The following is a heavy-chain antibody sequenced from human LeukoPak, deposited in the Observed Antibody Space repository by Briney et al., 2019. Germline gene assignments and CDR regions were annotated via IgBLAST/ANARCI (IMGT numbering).Heavy chain of an antibody. V-gene: IGHV1-2*02. D-gene: IGHD3-3*01. J-gene: IGHJ4*02. Sequence: ASVKVSCKASGYTFTGYYMHWVRQAPGQGLEWMGWINPNSGGTNYAQKFQGRVTMTRDTSISTAYMELSRLRSDDTAVYYCARDKYDFWSGYYLQGIDYWGQGTLVTVSS. CDR1: GYTFTGYY. CDR3: ARDKYDFWSGYYLQGIDY. CDR2: INPNSGGT.